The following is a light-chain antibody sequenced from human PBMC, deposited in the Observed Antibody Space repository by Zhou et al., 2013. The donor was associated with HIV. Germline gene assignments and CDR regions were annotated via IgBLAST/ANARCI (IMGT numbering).Light chain of an antibody. Sequence: EIVLTQSPGTLSLSPGERATLSCRASQSVRSSHLAWYQQKPGQAPRLLIYGASGRATDIPDRFSGSGSGTDFTLTISRLEPEDFAVYYRQQYGTSPLTFGGGTKVEIK. CDR2: GAS. V-gene: IGKV3-20*01. CDR3: QQYGTSPLT. J-gene: IGKJ4*01. CDR1: QSVRSSH.